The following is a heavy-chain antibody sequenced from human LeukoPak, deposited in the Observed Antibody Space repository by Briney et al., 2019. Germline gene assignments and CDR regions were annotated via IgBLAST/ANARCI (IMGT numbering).Heavy chain of an antibody. J-gene: IGHJ3*02. D-gene: IGHD3-10*01. CDR1: GGSISSSSYY. CDR2: IYYSGST. V-gene: IGHV4-39*07. CDR3: AREAHYFDAFDI. Sequence: PSETLSLTCTVSGGSISSSSYYWGWIRQPPGKGLEWIGSIYYSGSTYYNPSLKSRVTISVDTSKNQFSLKLSSVTAADTAVYYCAREAHYFDAFDIWGQGTMVTVSS.